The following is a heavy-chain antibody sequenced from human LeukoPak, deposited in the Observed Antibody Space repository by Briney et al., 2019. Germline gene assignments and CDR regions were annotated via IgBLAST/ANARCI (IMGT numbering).Heavy chain of an antibody. J-gene: IGHJ4*02. CDR1: GGSINSGSYY. CDR3: ARCSSTSCYNFDY. Sequence: SQTLSLTCTVSGGSINSGSYYWNWIRQSAGKGLEWIGHIYTTGSTNCNPSLKSRVTISLHTSKNQFSLKLNSVTAADTAVYYCARCSSTSCYNFDYWGQGTLVTVSS. CDR2: IYTTGST. V-gene: IGHV4-61*09. D-gene: IGHD2-2*02.